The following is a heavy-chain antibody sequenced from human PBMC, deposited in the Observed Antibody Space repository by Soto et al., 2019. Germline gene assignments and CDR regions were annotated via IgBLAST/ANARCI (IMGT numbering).Heavy chain of an antibody. Sequence: TMSRPCFVCGGAFRGYYWSSICAPPRKGLGWLGEISHCGSTNYNPSLKSRVTISVXXXXXXFXLXLXXXTAAXTAVYYCASIFIAPRTFEYWGQGTLVPGS. CDR3: ASIFIAPRTFEY. V-gene: IGHV4-34*01. CDR2: ISHCGST. CDR1: GGAFRGYY. J-gene: IGHJ4*02. D-gene: IGHD6-6*01.